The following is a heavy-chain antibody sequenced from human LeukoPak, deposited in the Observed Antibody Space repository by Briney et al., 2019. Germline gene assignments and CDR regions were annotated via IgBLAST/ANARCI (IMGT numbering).Heavy chain of an antibody. Sequence: ASVKVSCKASGGTFSNYAISWVRQAPGQGLEWMGGIIPLFGSADYAQKFQGRVTFTADESTSTAYMELSSLRPEDTAVYYCARDLVGSAISYSSGAWDYWGQGTLVTVSS. J-gene: IGHJ4*02. CDR2: IIPLFGSA. CDR3: ARDLVGSAISYSSGAWDY. V-gene: IGHV1-69*13. D-gene: IGHD3-10*01. CDR1: GGTFSNYA.